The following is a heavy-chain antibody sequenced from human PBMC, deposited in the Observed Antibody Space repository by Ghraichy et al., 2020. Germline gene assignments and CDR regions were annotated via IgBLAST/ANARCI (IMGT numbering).Heavy chain of an antibody. CDR1: GFTFSDSW. CDR2: IKPDGSDK. J-gene: IGHJ4*02. V-gene: IGHV3-7*01. Sequence: GESLNISCAASGFTFSDSWMHWVRQAPGKGLEWVANIKPDGSDKYYVDSVKGRFTISRDNAKNSLSLQMNSLRAEDTAVYFCGRGVEYWVQGTLVTFSS. CDR3: GRGVEY.